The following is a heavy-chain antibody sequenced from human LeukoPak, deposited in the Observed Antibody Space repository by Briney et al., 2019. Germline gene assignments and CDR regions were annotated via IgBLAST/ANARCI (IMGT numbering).Heavy chain of an antibody. Sequence: PGGSLRLSCAASGFTLSSYWMHWVRQAPGKGLVRVSRVETDGSSTSYADSVKGRFTISRDNAKNTLYLQMNSLRAEDTAVYYCGRGQPSYSSSIDYWGQGTLVTVSS. CDR2: VETDGSST. D-gene: IGHD6-6*01. V-gene: IGHV3-74*01. J-gene: IGHJ4*02. CDR3: GRGQPSYSSSIDY. CDR1: GFTLSSYW.